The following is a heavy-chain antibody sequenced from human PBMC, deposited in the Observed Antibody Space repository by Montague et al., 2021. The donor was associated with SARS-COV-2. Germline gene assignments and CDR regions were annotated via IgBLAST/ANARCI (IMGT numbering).Heavy chain of an antibody. V-gene: IGHV3-33*01. Sequence: SLRLSCAASGFIFSSYGMHWVRQAPGKGLEWVAHIWYDGSNEDYVDSVKGRFTISRDNFMNTLYLQMNSLRAEDTAIYYCARGSVGGYYFDYWGQGTLVTVSS. D-gene: IGHD1-26*01. CDR3: ARGSVGGYYFDY. CDR1: GFIFSSYG. J-gene: IGHJ4*02. CDR2: IWYDGSNE.